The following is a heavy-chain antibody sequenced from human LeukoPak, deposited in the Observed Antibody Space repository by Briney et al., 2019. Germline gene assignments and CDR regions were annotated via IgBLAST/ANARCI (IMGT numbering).Heavy chain of an antibody. CDR2: ISGSGGST. CDR1: GFTFSSAW. Sequence: GGSLRLSCAASGFTFSSAWMSWVRQAPGKGLEWVSAISGSGGSTYYADSVKGRFTISRDNSKNTLYLQMNSLRAEDTAVYYCASNPSIVVVPAAPVFWGQGTLVTVSS. V-gene: IGHV3-23*01. J-gene: IGHJ4*02. D-gene: IGHD2-2*01. CDR3: ASNPSIVVVPAAPVF.